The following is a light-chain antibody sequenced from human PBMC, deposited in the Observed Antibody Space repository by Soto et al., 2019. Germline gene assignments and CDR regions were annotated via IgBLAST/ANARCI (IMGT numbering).Light chain of an antibody. CDR1: SNDVGSYNY. V-gene: IGLV2-14*03. J-gene: IGLJ1*01. CDR2: DVS. CDR3: SSYTISSSRV. Sequence: QSVLTQPASVSGSLGQSITISCTGTSNDVGSYNYVSWYQHHPGKAPKLLICDVSDRPSGVSNRFSGSKSGNTASLTISGLQAEDEAHYYCSSYTISSSRVFGTGTKLTVL.